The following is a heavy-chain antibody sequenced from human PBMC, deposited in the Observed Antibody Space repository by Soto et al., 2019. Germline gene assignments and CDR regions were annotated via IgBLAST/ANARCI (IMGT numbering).Heavy chain of an antibody. J-gene: IGHJ4*02. Sequence: PGESLTISCKGSGYSFTSYWISWVRQMPGKGLEWMGRIDPSDSYTNYSPSFQGHVTISADKSISTAYLQWSSLKASDTAMYYCARLYKYSSGWPPFDYWGQGTLVTVSS. CDR3: ARLYKYSSGWPPFDY. V-gene: IGHV5-10-1*01. D-gene: IGHD6-19*01. CDR2: IDPSDSYT. CDR1: GYSFTSYW.